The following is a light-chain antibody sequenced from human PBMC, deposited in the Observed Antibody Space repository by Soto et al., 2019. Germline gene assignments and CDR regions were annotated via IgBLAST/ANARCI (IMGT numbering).Light chain of an antibody. Sequence: DIQMTQSPSTLSASVGDRVTITCRASQSISSWLAWYQQKPGKAPKLLIYKASSLESGVPSRFSGSGSGTEITLTISSLQPDEFATYYCQQYNSYSQTFGQGTKVEIK. CDR1: QSISSW. V-gene: IGKV1-5*03. CDR2: KAS. J-gene: IGKJ1*01. CDR3: QQYNSYSQT.